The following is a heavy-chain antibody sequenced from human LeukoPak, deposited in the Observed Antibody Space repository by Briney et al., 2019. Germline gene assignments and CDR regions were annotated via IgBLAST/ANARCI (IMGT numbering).Heavy chain of an antibody. D-gene: IGHD3-22*01. CDR1: GFTFSSYS. V-gene: IGHV3-21*01. Sequence: GGSLRLSCAASGFTFSSYSMNWVRQAPGKGLEWVSSISSSSSYIYYADSVKGRFTISRDNAKNLLYLQMNSLRAEDTAVYYCARSDSYYDSSGYLSYYFDYWGQGTLVTVSS. CDR3: ARSDSYYDSSGYLSYYFDY. CDR2: ISSSSSYI. J-gene: IGHJ4*02.